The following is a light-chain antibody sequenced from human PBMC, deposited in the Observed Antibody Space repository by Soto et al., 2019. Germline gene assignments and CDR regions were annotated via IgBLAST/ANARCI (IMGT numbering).Light chain of an antibody. J-gene: IGKJ2*01. CDR3: QQYSRSPPLYT. Sequence: EIVLTQSPGTLSLSPGESATLSCRAGQSVGSTYLAWYQHKPGQAPRLLIYGASSRATGIPDRFSGSGSGTDFTLTVSRLEPEDFAVYYCQQYSRSPPLYTFGQGTKLEIK. CDR2: GAS. CDR1: QSVGSTY. V-gene: IGKV3-20*01.